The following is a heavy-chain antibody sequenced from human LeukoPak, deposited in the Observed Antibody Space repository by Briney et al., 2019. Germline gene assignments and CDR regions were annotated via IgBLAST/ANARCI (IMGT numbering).Heavy chain of an antibody. CDR3: ARGWLGFGATVKVYDY. J-gene: IGHJ4*02. CDR1: GYTFTNYG. V-gene: IGHV1-3*04. Sequence: ASVKVSCKTSGYTFTNYGMHWVRQAPRQSPEWMGWINTGNGKTKYSQSFQGRVTIIRDTSATTAYMELSSLTSEDTAVYYCARGWLGFGATVKVYDYWGQGTLVTVSS. CDR2: INTGNGKT. D-gene: IGHD3-10*01.